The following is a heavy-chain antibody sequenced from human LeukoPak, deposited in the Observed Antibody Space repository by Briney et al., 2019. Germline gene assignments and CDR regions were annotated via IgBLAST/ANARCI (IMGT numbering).Heavy chain of an antibody. D-gene: IGHD3-10*01. CDR1: GFIFSNYW. CDR3: AKSRNFGYDY. J-gene: IGHJ4*02. CDR2: IKQDGSEK. V-gene: IGHV3-7*05. Sequence: GGSLRLSCAASGFIFSNYWMNWVSQFPGKGLEWVASIKQDGSEKYYVDSVKGRFTISRDNAKNSLYLQMNSLRADDTAMYYCAKSRNFGYDYWGQGTLVTVSS.